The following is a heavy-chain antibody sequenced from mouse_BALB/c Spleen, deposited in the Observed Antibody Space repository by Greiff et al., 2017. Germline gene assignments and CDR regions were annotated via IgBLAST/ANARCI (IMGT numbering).Heavy chain of an antibody. Sequence: VKLMESGPGLVAPSQSLSITCTVSGFSLTGYGVNWVRQPPGKGLEWLGMIWGDGSTDYNSALKSRLSISKDNSKSQVFLKMNSLQTDDTARYYCARALITSYYAMDYWGQGTSVTVSS. J-gene: IGHJ4*01. CDR3: ARALITSYYAMDY. CDR2: IWGDGST. D-gene: IGHD1-1*01. CDR1: GFSLTGYG. V-gene: IGHV2-6-7*01.